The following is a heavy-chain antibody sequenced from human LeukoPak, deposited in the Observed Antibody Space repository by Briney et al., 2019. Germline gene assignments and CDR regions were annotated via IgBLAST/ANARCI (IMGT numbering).Heavy chain of an antibody. CDR2: IIPIFGTA. V-gene: IGHV1-69*05. D-gene: IGHD3-3*01. CDR1: GGTFSSYA. CDR3: ARDLGTRFANSFDI. J-gene: IGHJ3*02. Sequence: SVKVSCKASGGTFSSYAISWVRRAPGQGLEWMGGIIPIFGTANYAQKFQGRVTITTDESTSTAYMELRSLRSDDTAVFYCARDLGTRFANSFDIWGHGTTVTVSS.